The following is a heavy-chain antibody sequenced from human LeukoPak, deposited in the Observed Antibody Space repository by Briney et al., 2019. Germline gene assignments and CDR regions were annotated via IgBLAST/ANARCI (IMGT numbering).Heavy chain of an antibody. CDR3: ARVVSYDFWSGRIDY. CDR1: GFTFSSYW. CDR2: INTDGSST. J-gene: IGHJ4*02. V-gene: IGHV3-74*01. Sequence: GGSLRLSCAAPGFTFSSYWMHWVRQAPGKGLVWVSRINTDGSSTSYADSVKGRFTISRDNAKNTLYLQMNSLRAEDTAVYYCARVVSYDFWSGRIDYWGQGTLVTVSS. D-gene: IGHD3-3*01.